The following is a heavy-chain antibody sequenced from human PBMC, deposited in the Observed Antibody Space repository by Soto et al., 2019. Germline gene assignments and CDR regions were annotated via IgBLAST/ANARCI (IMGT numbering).Heavy chain of an antibody. CDR2: IVVGSGNT. V-gene: IGHV1-58*01. Sequence: GASVKVSCKASGFTFTSSAVQCVRQARGQRLEWIGWIVVGSGNTNYAQKFQERVTITRDMSTSTAYMELSSLRSEDTAVYYCAAARGGLYSSSWYDYYYGMAVWGQGTTVTVSS. CDR1: GFTFTSSA. J-gene: IGHJ6*02. CDR3: AAARGGLYSSSWYDYYYGMAV. D-gene: IGHD6-13*01.